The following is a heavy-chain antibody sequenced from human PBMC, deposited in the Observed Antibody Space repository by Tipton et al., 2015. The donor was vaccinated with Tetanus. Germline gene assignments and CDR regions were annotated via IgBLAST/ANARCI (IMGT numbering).Heavy chain of an antibody. D-gene: IGHD2-8*01. J-gene: IGHJ4*02. CDR2: THHSGNT. CDR3: ARGLIDDFLGSRIYCDS. Sequence: TLSLTCSVSGASISSYYWNWIRQVPGTGLEWIGYTHHSGNTDYHPSLSGRVTTSVDSSTNQFTLELSSVTAADTAVYFCARGLIDDFLGSRIYCDSWGPGSLVTVSS. V-gene: IGHV4-59*01. CDR1: GASISSYY.